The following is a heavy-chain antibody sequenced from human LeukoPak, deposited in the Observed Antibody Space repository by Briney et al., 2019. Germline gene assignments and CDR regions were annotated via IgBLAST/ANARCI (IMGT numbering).Heavy chain of an antibody. V-gene: IGHV1-69*01. CDR2: IIPIFDTA. CDR3: ARAGPEADDYGDYRYYYYMDV. J-gene: IGHJ6*03. CDR1: GGTFSCYA. D-gene: IGHD4-17*01. Sequence: GSSVKVSCKASGGTFSCYAISWVRQAPGQGLEWMGGIIPIFDTATYAQKFQGRVTITADESTSTVYMELSSLRSEDTAMYFCARAGPEADDYGDYRYYYYMDVWGKGTTVSISS.